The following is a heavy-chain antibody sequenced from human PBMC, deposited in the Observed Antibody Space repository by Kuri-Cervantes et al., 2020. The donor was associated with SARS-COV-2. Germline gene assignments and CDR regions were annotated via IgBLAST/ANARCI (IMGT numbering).Heavy chain of an antibody. D-gene: IGHD6-13*01. Sequence: GSLRLSCTVSGGSISSSSYYWGWIRQPPGKGLEWIGSIYYSGSTYYNPSLKSRVTISVDTSKNQFSLKLSSVTAADTAVYYCARLLGTYSSSWYASQCYFDYWGQGTLVTVSS. CDR2: IYYSGST. J-gene: IGHJ4*02. V-gene: IGHV4-39*01. CDR1: GGSISSSSYY. CDR3: ARLLGTYSSSWYASQCYFDY.